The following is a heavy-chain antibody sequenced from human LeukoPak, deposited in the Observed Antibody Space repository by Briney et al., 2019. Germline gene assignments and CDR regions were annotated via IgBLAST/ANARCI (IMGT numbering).Heavy chain of an antibody. CDR3: ARDEEKAAGSL. J-gene: IGHJ4*02. V-gene: IGHV1-69*13. CDR1: GGTFGSYA. D-gene: IGHD6-13*01. Sequence: ASVKVSCKPSGGTFGSYAISWVRQAPGQGLEWVGGIIPLFGAPLYAQKFQGRVTIAADERTSTVYMDLSSLRSDDTAVYYCARDEEKAAGSLWGQGTPVIVSS. CDR2: IIPLFGAP.